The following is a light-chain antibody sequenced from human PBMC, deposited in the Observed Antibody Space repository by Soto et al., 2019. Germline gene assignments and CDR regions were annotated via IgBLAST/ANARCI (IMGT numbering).Light chain of an antibody. CDR2: GNS. V-gene: IGLV1-40*01. Sequence: QPVLTQPPSVSGAPGQRVTFSCTGSSSNVGAGYDVHWYQQLPGTAPKLLIYGNSNRPSGVPDRFSGSKSGTSASLAITGLQAEDEADYYCQSYDSSLGGSVFGTGTKVTVL. J-gene: IGLJ1*01. CDR3: QSYDSSLGGSV. CDR1: SSNVGAGYD.